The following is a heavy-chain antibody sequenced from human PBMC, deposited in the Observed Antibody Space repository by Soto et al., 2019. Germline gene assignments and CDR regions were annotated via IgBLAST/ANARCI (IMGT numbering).Heavy chain of an antibody. Sequence: GGSLRLSCEASGFVFKDSSIHWVRQASGKGLEWVGRIRDRAYNYATAYAASVKGRFAISRDDSNNKAYLQMDSLKTEDTAIYYCTRLISAAQDYWGQGTLVTVSS. CDR1: GFVFKDSS. V-gene: IGHV3-73*01. D-gene: IGHD3-10*01. CDR3: TRLISAAQDY. J-gene: IGHJ4*02. CDR2: IRDRAYNYAT.